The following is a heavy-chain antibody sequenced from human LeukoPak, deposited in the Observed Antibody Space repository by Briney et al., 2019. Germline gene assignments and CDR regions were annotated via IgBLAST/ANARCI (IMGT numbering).Heavy chain of an antibody. J-gene: IGHJ4*02. CDR2: IIPIFGTA. V-gene: IGHV1-69*06. CDR3: ARSPSPVEMATN. D-gene: IGHD5-24*01. Sequence: SVTVSCKASGGTFSSYAISWVRQAPGQGLEWMGGIIPIFGTANYAQKFQGRVTITADKSTSTAYMELSSLRSEDTAVYYCARSPSPVEMATNWGQGTLVTVSS. CDR1: GGTFSSYA.